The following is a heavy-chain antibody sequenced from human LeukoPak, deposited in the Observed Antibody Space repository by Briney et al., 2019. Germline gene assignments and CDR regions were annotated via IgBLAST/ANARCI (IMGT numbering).Heavy chain of an antibody. CDR3: ATAHSGSYPFDY. CDR2: IYYSGST. CDR1: GGSISSYY. Sequence: SETLSLTCTVSGGSISSYYWSWIRQPPGKGLEWIGYIYYSGSTNYNPSLKSRVTISVDTSKNQFSPKLSSVTAADTAVYYCATAHSGSYPFDYWGQGTLVTVSS. J-gene: IGHJ4*02. D-gene: IGHD1-26*01. V-gene: IGHV4-59*01.